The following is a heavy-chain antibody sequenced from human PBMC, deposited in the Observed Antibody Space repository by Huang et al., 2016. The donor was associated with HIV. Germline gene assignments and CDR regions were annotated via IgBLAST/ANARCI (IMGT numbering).Heavy chain of an antibody. J-gene: IGHJ4*02. CDR3: ARLPGSSGWYFYFDY. Sequence: QLQLPESGPGRVKPSETLCLTCTVSGGSISSSSYYWGWIRQPPGKGLEWMGSIDSSVSPCHTPSLNILVTISLDTSKNQFSLKLSSVTAADTAVYYCARLPGSSGWYFYFDYWGQGTLVTVSS. CDR2: IDSSVSP. D-gene: IGHD6-19*01. CDR1: GGSISSSSYY. V-gene: IGHV4-39*01.